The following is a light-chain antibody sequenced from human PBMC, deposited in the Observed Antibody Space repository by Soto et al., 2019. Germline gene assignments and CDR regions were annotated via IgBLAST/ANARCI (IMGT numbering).Light chain of an antibody. J-gene: IGLJ3*02. CDR2: EGS. Sequence: QSALTQPASVSGSPGQSITISCTGTSSDVGSYNLVSWYQQYPGKAPKLMIYEGSKWPSGVSNRFSGSKSGNTASLTISGLQAEDEADYYCCSYAGSGTWVFGGGTKLTVL. CDR1: SSDVGSYNL. CDR3: CSYAGSGTWV. V-gene: IGLV2-23*01.